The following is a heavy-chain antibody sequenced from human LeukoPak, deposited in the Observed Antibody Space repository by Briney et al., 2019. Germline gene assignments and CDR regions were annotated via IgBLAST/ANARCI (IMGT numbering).Heavy chain of an antibody. CDR1: GFTFSSHG. J-gene: IGHJ4*02. CDR2: ISPSGSIS. V-gene: IGHV3-23*01. CDR3: AKIGGNVVY. D-gene: IGHD4-23*01. Sequence: PGGSLRLSCAASGFTFSSHGINWVRQAPGKGLEWVSGISPSGSISYYADSVKGRFTISRDNSKNTLYLQMNSLRAEDTAVYYCAKIGGNVVYWGQGILVTVSS.